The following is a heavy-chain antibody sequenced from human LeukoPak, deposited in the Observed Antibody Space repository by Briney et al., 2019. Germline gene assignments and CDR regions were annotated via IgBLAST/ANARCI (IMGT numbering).Heavy chain of an antibody. V-gene: IGHV3-33*06. CDR3: AKWRPASGCCSPFDN. J-gene: IGHJ4*02. CDR2: IWYDGGHR. D-gene: IGHD2-2*03. CDR1: GSEFFFGGHG. Sequence: GGSLRLSCVGSGSEFFFGGHGMHWVRQVPGKGLEWVAVIWYDGGHRDYGNSVKGRFTISRDNSKNTLYLDMTSLRGDDTGIYYCAKWRPASGCCSPFDNWGPGTVVIVSS.